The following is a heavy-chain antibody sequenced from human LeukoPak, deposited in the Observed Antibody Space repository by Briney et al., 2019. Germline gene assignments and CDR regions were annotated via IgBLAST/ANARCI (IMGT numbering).Heavy chain of an antibody. V-gene: IGHV4-59*01. D-gene: IGHD2-15*01. Sequence: PSETLSLTCAVYGGSFSGYYWSWIRQPPGKGLEWIGYIYYSGSTNYNPSLKSRVTISVDTSKNQFSLKLSSVTAADTAVYYCARDPSFGSGGSDRGYYYYMDVWGKGTTVTISS. CDR1: GGSFSGYY. CDR2: IYYSGST. CDR3: ARDPSFGSGGSDRGYYYYMDV. J-gene: IGHJ6*03.